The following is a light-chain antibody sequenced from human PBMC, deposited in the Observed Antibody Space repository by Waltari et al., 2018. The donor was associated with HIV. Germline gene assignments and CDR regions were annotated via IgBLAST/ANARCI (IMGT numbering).Light chain of an antibody. Sequence: DIQLTQSPSFLSASVGDRVTITCRASQGISSYVAWYQQKLGKAPKLLIYAASTLQSGVPSRFSGSGSGSEFTLTISSLQPEDFATYYCQQLNTYPFTFGGGTKVEIK. CDR3: QQLNTYPFT. V-gene: IGKV1-9*01. CDR2: AAS. CDR1: QGISSY. J-gene: IGKJ4*01.